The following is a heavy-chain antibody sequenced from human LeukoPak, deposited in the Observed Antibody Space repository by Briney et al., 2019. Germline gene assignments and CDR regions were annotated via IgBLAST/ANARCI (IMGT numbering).Heavy chain of an antibody. CDR1: GFTFRSYW. CDR2: IKEDGSEK. D-gene: IGHD5-18*01. CDR3: AREGGYSYGDAPLHFDY. V-gene: IGHV3-7*01. Sequence: GGSLRLSCAASGFTFRSYWMSWVRQAPGKGLEWVATIKEDGSEKYYVDSVKGRFTISRDNAKNSLSLQMNSLRAEDTAVYYCAREGGYSYGDAPLHFDYWGQGTLVTVPS. J-gene: IGHJ4*02.